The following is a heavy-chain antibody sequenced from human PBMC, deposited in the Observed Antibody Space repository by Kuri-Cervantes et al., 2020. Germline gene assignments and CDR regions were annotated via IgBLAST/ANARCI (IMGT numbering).Heavy chain of an antibody. V-gene: IGHV1-8*01. CDR1: GYTFTSYD. Sequence: ASVKVSCKASGYTFTSYDINWVRQATGQGLEWMGWMNPNSGNTGYAQKFQGRVTMTTDTSTSTAYMELRSLRSDDTAVYYCARASVGLRYFDWLPYYFDYWGQGTLVTVSS. CDR2: MNPNSGNT. D-gene: IGHD3-9*01. J-gene: IGHJ4*02. CDR3: ARASVGLRYFDWLPYYFDY.